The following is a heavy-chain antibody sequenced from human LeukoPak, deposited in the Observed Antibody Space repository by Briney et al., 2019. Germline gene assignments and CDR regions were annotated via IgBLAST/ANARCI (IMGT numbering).Heavy chain of an antibody. CDR1: GFTFSSYS. Sequence: KPGGSLRLSCAASGFTFSSYSMNWVRQAPGKGLEWVSSISLYGTYMYYADSVRGRFTISRDDAKNSLYLQMNSLRDDDTALYFCSSSPYTGSWYHYYIDSWGQGTLLTVSS. CDR2: ISLYGTYM. D-gene: IGHD6-13*01. V-gene: IGHV3-21*01. J-gene: IGHJ4*02. CDR3: SSSPYTGSWYHYYIDS.